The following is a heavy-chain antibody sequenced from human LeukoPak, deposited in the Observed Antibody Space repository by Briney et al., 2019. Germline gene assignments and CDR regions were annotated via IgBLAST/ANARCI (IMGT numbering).Heavy chain of an antibody. D-gene: IGHD1-26*01. V-gene: IGHV3-7*01. CDR2: IKQDGSEK. Sequence: GGSLRLSCAASGFTFTNYWMNWVRQAPGKGLEWVASIKQDGSEKYYVDSVKGRLTISRDNAKNSLYLQMNSLRAEDTAVYYCARQWELLRFEDNWGQGTLVTVSS. CDR3: ARQWELLRFEDN. J-gene: IGHJ4*02. CDR1: GFTFTNYW.